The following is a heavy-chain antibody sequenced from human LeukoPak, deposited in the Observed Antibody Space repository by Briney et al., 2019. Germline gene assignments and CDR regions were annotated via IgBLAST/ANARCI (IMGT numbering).Heavy chain of an antibody. V-gene: IGHV1-2*02. CDR3: ARDHTKSWFGELPAFDY. D-gene: IGHD3-10*01. CDR2: INPNSGGT. Sequence: GASVKVSCKASGYTFTGYYMHWVRQAPGQGLEWMGWINPNSGGTNYAQKFQGRVTMTRDTSISTAYMELRSLRSDDTAVYYCARDHTKSWFGELPAFDYWGQGTLVTVSS. CDR1: GYTFTGYY. J-gene: IGHJ4*02.